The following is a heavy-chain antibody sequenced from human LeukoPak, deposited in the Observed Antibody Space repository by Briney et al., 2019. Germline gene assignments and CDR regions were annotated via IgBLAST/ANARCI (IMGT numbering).Heavy chain of an antibody. CDR2: ISSSGSTI. CDR1: GFTFSDYY. J-gene: IGHJ4*02. V-gene: IGHV3-11*01. Sequence: PGGSLRLSCAASGFTFSDYYMSWIRQAPGKGLEWVSYISSSGSTIYYADSVKGRFTISRDNAKNSLYLQMNSLRAEDTAVYYCARDLSVTTAPYFDYWGQGTLVTVSS. D-gene: IGHD4-17*01. CDR3: ARDLSVTTAPYFDY.